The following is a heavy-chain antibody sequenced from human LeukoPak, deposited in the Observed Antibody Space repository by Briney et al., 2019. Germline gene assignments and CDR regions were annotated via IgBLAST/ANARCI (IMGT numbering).Heavy chain of an antibody. D-gene: IGHD1-14*01. CDR3: ARSGIPGTTLGGAFDI. J-gene: IGHJ3*02. V-gene: IGHV3-30*02. CDR2: IRYDGTNK. CDR1: GFTFSSYG. Sequence: GGPLRLSCAAAGFTFSSYGMHWVRQAPGKGLGWVTFIRYDGTNKYYADFVNVRFTISRVNYKNTPYLQMNSPTAEDTSMYYCARSGIPGTTLGGAFDIWGQGTMVTVSS.